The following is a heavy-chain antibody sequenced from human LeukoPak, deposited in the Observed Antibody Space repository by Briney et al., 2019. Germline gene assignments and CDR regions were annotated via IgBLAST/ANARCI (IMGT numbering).Heavy chain of an antibody. CDR1: GFTFSSYA. CDR3: ARGKYYYYYMDV. V-gene: IGHV3-48*04. J-gene: IGHJ6*03. Sequence: GGSLRLSCAASGFTFSSYAMSWVRQAPGKGLEWVSYISSSGSTIYYADSVKGRFTISRDNAKNSLYLQMNSLRAEDTAVYYCARGKYYYYYMDVWGKGTTVTVSS. D-gene: IGHD3-10*01. CDR2: ISSSGSTI.